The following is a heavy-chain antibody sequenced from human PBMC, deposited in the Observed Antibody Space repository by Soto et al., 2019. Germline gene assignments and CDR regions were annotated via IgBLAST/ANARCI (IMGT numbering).Heavy chain of an antibody. V-gene: IGHV3-74*03. D-gene: IGHD2-2*01. CDR2: VNTDGGTS. Sequence: EVQLVESGGDLVRPGGSLRLSCAASGFTFSGHWMHWVRQVPGKGLEWVSRVNTDGGTSAYADSVKGRFTISRENAKNTLYLQMSGLRAEDAAVYYCAREAGYCSRTSCYRRVFDTWGQGTTVSVSS. J-gene: IGHJ3*02. CDR3: AREAGYCSRTSCYRRVFDT. CDR1: GFTFSGHW.